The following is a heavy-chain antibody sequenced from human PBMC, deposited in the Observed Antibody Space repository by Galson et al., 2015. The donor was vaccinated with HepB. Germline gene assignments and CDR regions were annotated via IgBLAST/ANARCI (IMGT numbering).Heavy chain of an antibody. D-gene: IGHD3-9*01. CDR2: IYYSGST. Sequence: SETLSLTCTVSGGSISSSFSYWGWVRQPPGKGLEWIGSIYYSGSTYYNPSLKSRVATPLDTSRNQLSLKLSSVTAADTAVYYCVRHHFQDFDWVFNLFDNRGQGTLVTVSS. V-gene: IGHV4-39*01. CDR1: GGSISSSFSY. CDR3: VRHHFQDFDWVFNLFDN. J-gene: IGHJ4*02.